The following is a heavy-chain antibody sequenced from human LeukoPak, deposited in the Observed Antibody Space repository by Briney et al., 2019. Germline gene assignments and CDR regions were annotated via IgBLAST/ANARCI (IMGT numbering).Heavy chain of an antibody. CDR2: VIPILGTT. CDR3: ARDDGSATLGFDS. J-gene: IGHJ4*02. CDR1: GTTFSRSA. D-gene: IGHD1-26*01. V-gene: IGHV1-69*05. Sequence: SVKVSCKASGTTFSRSAISWVRQAPGQGLEWMGGVIPILGTTNYAQKFQDRLLITTDDSTSTAYMEVSSLRSVDTAVYYCARDDGSATLGFDSWGQGTLVTVSS.